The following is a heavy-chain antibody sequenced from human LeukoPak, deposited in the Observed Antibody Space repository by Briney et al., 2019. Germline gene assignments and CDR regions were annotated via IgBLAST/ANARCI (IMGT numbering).Heavy chain of an antibody. D-gene: IGHD3-10*01. Sequence: PGGSLRLSCAESGFTVSSNYMSWVRQAPGKGLEWVSVIYSGDTTYYADSVKGRFTISRDNSKNTLYLQMDSLRVDDTAVYYCARDLGVARGVVGHWGQGTLVTVSS. CDR3: ARDLGVARGVVGH. CDR2: IYSGDTT. V-gene: IGHV3-66*01. J-gene: IGHJ4*02. CDR1: GFTVSSNY.